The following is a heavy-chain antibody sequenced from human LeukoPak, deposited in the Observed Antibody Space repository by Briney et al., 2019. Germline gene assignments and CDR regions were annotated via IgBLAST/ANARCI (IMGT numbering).Heavy chain of an antibody. CDR3: ARTPPGQLVDYFDY. Sequence: SQTLSLTCTVSGGSISSGGYYWSWIRQHPGKGLEWIGYIYYSGSTYYNPSLKSRVTISVDTSKNQFSLKLSSVTAADTAVYYCARTPPGQLVDYFDYWGQGTLVTVSS. V-gene: IGHV4-31*03. D-gene: IGHD6-6*01. CDR1: GGSISSGGYY. J-gene: IGHJ4*02. CDR2: IYYSGST.